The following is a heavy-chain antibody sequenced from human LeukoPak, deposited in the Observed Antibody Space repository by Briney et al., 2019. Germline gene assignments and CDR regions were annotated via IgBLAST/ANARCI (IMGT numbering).Heavy chain of an antibody. D-gene: IGHD6-19*01. CDR3: ARDPYFWGSSGGTDDAFDI. CDR2: IIPIFGTA. Sequence: SVKVSCKASGGTFSSYAISWLRQAPGQGLEWMGRIIPIFGTANYAQKFQGRVTITTDESTRTAYMEMSSVRSEDTAVYYCARDPYFWGSSGGTDDAFDIWGQGTMVTVSS. CDR1: GGTFSSYA. V-gene: IGHV1-69*05. J-gene: IGHJ3*02.